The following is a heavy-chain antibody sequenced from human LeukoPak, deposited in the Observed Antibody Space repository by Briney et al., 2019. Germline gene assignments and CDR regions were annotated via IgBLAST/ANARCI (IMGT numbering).Heavy chain of an antibody. V-gene: IGHV1-2*02. CDR2: INPNSGGT. CDR1: GYTFTGYY. D-gene: IGHD2-21*02. Sequence: GASVKVSCKASGYTFTGYYMHWVRQAPGQGLEWMGWINPNSGGTNYAQKLQGRVTMTRDTSISTAYMELSRLRSDDTAVYYCARKTAVTTPYDYWGQGTLVTVSS. J-gene: IGHJ4*02. CDR3: ARKTAVTTPYDY.